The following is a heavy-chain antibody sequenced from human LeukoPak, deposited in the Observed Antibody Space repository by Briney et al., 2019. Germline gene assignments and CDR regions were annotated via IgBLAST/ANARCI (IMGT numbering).Heavy chain of an antibody. CDR1: GFTFSNYA. V-gene: IGHV3-23*01. CDR3: AKGSVAAHYFFNY. J-gene: IGHJ4*02. Sequence: GGSLRLSCAASGFTFSNYAMSWVRQAPGKGLEWVSSISVSGSSTYYADSVKGRFTISRDNSKNTLYLQMNTLRAGDTAVYYCAKGSVAAHYFFNYWGQGTLVTVSS. D-gene: IGHD2-15*01. CDR2: ISVSGSST.